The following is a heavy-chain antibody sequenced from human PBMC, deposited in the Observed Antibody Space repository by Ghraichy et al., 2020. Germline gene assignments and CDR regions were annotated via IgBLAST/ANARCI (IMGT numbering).Heavy chain of an antibody. CDR1: GFTFSSYS. D-gene: IGHD2-2*01. V-gene: IGHV3-21*01. CDR3: ASGGASAAIWVGYYYGMDV. J-gene: IGHJ6*02. CDR2: ISSSSSYI. Sequence: LSLTCAASGFTFSSYSMNWVHQAPGKGLEWVSSISSSSSYIYYADSVKGRFTISRDNAKNSLYLQMNSLRAEDTAVYYCASGGASAAIWVGYYYGMDVWGQGTTVTVSS.